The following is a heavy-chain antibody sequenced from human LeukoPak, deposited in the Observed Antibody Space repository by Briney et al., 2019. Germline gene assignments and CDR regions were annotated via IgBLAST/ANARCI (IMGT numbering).Heavy chain of an antibody. V-gene: IGHV3-7*01. CDR1: GCTLSTYW. J-gene: IGHJ4*02. CDR2: IKQDGSEK. CDR3: ARDRNTDFWSGYYTNYCDY. Sequence: GGSLRLSCAASGCTLSTYWMNWVRMAPGKGLELVATIKQDGSEKYYVDSVKGRFTISRDNAKNSLYLQMNSLRADDTAVYYCARDRNTDFWSGYYTNYCDYWGQGTLVTVSS. D-gene: IGHD3-3*01.